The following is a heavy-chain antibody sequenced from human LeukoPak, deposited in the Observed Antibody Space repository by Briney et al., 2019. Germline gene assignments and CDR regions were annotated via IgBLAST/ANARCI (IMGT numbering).Heavy chain of an antibody. CDR1: GDSISGYY. V-gene: IGHV4-59*01. D-gene: IGHD2-15*01. J-gene: IGHJ4*02. CDR2: IFHSGST. Sequence: PSETLSLTYIVSGDSISGYYWSWIRQPPGKGLEWIGYIFHSGSTNYNASLKSRVAISVDTSKNQFSLSLNSVTAADTAVYYCVGRAARYFDYWGQGILVTVSS. CDR3: VGRAARYFDY.